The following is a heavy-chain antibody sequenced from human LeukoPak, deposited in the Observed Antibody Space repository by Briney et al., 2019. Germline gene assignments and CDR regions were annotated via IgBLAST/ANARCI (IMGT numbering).Heavy chain of an antibody. D-gene: IGHD3-22*01. Sequence: PSETLSLTCAVYGGSFSGYYWSWIRQPPGKGLEWIGEINHSGSTNYNPSLKSRVTMSQDTSKNQFSLKLNSVTAADTAMYYCARGLYYSNGYYQTDAFDFWGPGKMVTVSS. CDR2: INHSGST. V-gene: IGHV4-34*01. CDR3: ARGLYYSNGYYQTDAFDF. J-gene: IGHJ3*01. CDR1: GGSFSGYY.